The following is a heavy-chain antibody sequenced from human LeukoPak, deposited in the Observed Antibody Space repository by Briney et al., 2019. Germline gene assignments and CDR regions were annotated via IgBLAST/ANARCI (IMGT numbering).Heavy chain of an antibody. D-gene: IGHD4-23*01. V-gene: IGHV4-39*01. CDR2: IYYGGST. CDR1: GGSISSSSSY. Sequence: PSETLSLTCTVSGGSISSSSSYWGWIRQPPGKGLEWIGSIYYGGSTYYNPSLKSRVTISVDTSKNQFSLKLSSVTAADTAVYYCARPSLDYGGIDAFDFWGQGTLVTVSS. CDR3: ARPSLDYGGIDAFDF. J-gene: IGHJ3*01.